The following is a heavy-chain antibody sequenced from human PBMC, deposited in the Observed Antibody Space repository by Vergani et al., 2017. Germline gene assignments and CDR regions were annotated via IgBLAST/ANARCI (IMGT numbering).Heavy chain of an antibody. V-gene: IGHV3-21*05. CDR3: ARGQYGMDV. CDR2: ISSSSSYT. Sequence: VQLVESGGGLVKPGRSLRLSCAASGFTFSSYGMHWVRQAPGKGLEWVSYISSSSSYTNYADSVKGRFTISRDNAKNSLYLQMNSLRAEDTAVYYCARGQYGMDVWGQGTTVTVSS. CDR1: GFTFSSYG. J-gene: IGHJ6*02.